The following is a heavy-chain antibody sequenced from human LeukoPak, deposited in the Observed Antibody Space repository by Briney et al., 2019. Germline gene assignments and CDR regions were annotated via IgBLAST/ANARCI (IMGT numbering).Heavy chain of an antibody. J-gene: IGHJ6*02. Sequence: GGSLRLSCAASGFTFSSYSMSWARQTPGKGLEWVAIIWYDGGNKYYADSVKGRFTISRDNSKNTLYLQMNSLRAEDTAMYYCARDISYGMDVWGQGTTVTVSS. CDR3: ARDISYGMDV. CDR2: IWYDGGNK. V-gene: IGHV3-33*08. CDR1: GFTFSSYS. D-gene: IGHD3-9*01.